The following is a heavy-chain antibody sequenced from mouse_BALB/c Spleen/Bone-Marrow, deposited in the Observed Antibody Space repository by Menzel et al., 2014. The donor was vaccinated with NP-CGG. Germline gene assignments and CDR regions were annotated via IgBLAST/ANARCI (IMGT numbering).Heavy chain of an antibody. V-gene: IGHV1S130*01. CDR2: IHPNSGNT. J-gene: IGHJ4*01. Sequence: VQLQQSGSVLVRPGASVKLSCKASGYTFTSTCIHWAKQRPGQGLEWIGEIHPNSGNTKYNEKLKGKATLTADTSSSTAYVDLSSLTSEDSAVYYCTRDGVGGAMDYWGQGTSVTVSS. CDR1: GYTFTSTC. D-gene: IGHD2-3*01. CDR3: TRDGVGGAMDY.